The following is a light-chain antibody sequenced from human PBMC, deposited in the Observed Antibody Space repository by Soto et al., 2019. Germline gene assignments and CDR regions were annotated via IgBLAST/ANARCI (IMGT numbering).Light chain of an antibody. Sequence: QSVLTQPRSVSGSPGQSVTISCTGTSSDVGGYNYVSWYQQHPGKAPKLMIYDVSKRPSGVPDRFSGSKSGNTASLTISGLQAEDEADYYCCSYAGNYTRFGGGTKLTVL. J-gene: IGLJ3*02. CDR2: DVS. CDR3: CSYAGNYTR. CDR1: SSDVGGYNY. V-gene: IGLV2-11*01.